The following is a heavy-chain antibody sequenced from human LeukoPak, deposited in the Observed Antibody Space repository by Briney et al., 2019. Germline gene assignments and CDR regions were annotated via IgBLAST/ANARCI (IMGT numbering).Heavy chain of an antibody. CDR2: IRSKAYGGTT. V-gene: IGHV3-49*03. Sequence: PGGSLRLSCTASGFTFGDYAMSWFRQAPGKGLEWVGFIRSKAYGGTTGYAASVKGRFTISRDDSKSIAYLQMNSLKTEDTAVYYCTRGEGWWLREGSFDYWGQGTLVTVSS. D-gene: IGHD5-12*01. J-gene: IGHJ4*02. CDR3: TRGEGWWLREGSFDY. CDR1: GFTFGDYA.